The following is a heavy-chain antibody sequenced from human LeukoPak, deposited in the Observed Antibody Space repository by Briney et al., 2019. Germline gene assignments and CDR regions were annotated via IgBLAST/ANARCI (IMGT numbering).Heavy chain of an antibody. J-gene: IGHJ3*02. D-gene: IGHD3-10*01. CDR3: ARTYYYGSGSYHAFDI. V-gene: IGHV4-34*01. CDR1: GGSFSGYY. CDR2: IDHSGST. Sequence: SETLSLTCAVYGGSFSGYYWSWIRQPPGKGLEWIGEIDHSGSTNYNPSLKSRVTISVDTSKNQFSLKLSSVTAADTAVYYCARTYYYGSGSYHAFDIWGQGTMVTVSS.